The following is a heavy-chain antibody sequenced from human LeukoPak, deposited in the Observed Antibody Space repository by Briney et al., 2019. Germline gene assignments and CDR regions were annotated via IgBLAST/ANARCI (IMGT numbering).Heavy chain of an antibody. J-gene: IGHJ5*02. Sequence: SETLSLTCIVSGGSIDSYWSWIRQPAGKGLEWIGRISGSGTITYNPALQSRLTISIDTSKNQFSLKLMSVTAADTAVYYCARDSGTTGEVKFDPWGQGILVTVSS. D-gene: IGHD3-10*01. CDR1: GGSIDSY. V-gene: IGHV4-4*07. CDR3: ARDSGTTGEVKFDP. CDR2: ISGSGTI.